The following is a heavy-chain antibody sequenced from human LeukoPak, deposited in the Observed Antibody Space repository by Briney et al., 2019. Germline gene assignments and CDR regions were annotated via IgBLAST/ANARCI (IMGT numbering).Heavy chain of an antibody. CDR1: GGSISSYY. CDR3: ARTGYYYMDV. V-gene: IGHV4-4*09. Sequence: SEILSLTCTVSGGSISSYYWSWIRQPPGKGLEWIGYIYTSGSTNYNPSLKSRVTISVDTSKNQFSLKLSSVTAADTAVYYCARTGYYYMDVWGKGTTVTVSS. J-gene: IGHJ6*03. CDR2: IYTSGST. D-gene: IGHD1-14*01.